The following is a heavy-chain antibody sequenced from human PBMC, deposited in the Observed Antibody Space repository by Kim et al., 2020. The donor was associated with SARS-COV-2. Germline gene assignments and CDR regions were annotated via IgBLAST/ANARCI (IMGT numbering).Heavy chain of an antibody. D-gene: IGHD3-10*01. Sequence: QKFQGRVTITADESTSTAYMELSSLRSEDTAVYYCARDPMVRGVSNWFDPWGQGTLVTVSS. J-gene: IGHJ5*02. V-gene: IGHV1-69*01. CDR3: ARDPMVRGVSNWFDP.